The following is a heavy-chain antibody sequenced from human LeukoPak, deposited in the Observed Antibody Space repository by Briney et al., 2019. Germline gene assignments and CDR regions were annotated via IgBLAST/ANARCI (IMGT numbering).Heavy chain of an antibody. D-gene: IGHD4-17*01. CDR1: GFTFSTYA. CDR3: AKVYRPYGDFHSFDY. Sequence: PGGSLRLSCAASGFTFSTYAMSWVRQAPGKGLEWVSAISGSGDSTYCADSVKGRFTISRDNSKNTLYLQMNSLRAEDTATYYCAKVYRPYGDFHSFDYWGQGTLVTVSS. J-gene: IGHJ4*02. CDR2: ISGSGDST. V-gene: IGHV3-23*01.